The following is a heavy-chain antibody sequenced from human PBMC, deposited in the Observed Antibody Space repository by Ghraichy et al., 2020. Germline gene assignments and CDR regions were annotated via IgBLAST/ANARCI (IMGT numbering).Heavy chain of an antibody. V-gene: IGHV4-39*07. J-gene: IGHJ2*01. CDR2: IFYSGTT. Sequence: SQTLSLTCTVSGGSISSSYYYWGWNRPPPGKELEWTGNIFYSGTTYYNPSLRGRVAVSVATSKNQFSLKLSSVTAAAAAVYYCASLIAASDHGYFHLGGRGTLVTVSS. CDR1: GGSISSSYYY. CDR3: ASLIAASDHGYFHL. D-gene: IGHD6-6*01.